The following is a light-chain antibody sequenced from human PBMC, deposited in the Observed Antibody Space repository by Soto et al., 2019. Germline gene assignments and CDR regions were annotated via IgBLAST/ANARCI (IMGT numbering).Light chain of an antibody. Sequence: DIQMTQSPSSLSASVGDRVTISCRASQSVNKYLNWYQQKPGNDPTLLIYAASTLQGGVPSRFNGSGFGTDFTVTISNLQPEDFASYYCQQSFSTPLSFGGGPKVEIK. J-gene: IGKJ4*01. V-gene: IGKV1-39*01. CDR2: AAS. CDR1: QSVNKY. CDR3: QQSFSTPLS.